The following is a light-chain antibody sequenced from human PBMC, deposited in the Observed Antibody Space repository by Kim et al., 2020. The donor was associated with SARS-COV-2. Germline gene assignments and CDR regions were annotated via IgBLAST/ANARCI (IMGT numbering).Light chain of an antibody. CDR3: QTWGSGIRV. J-gene: IGLJ3*02. V-gene: IGLV4-69*01. CDR1: SGHSSNA. Sequence: TIKLTCTLSSGHSSNAIVWHQQQPEKGPRFLMRVNSDGSHSRGDGIPDRFSGSSSGAERYLTISSLQSDDEADYYCQTWGSGIRVFGGGTQLTVL. CDR2: VNSDGSH.